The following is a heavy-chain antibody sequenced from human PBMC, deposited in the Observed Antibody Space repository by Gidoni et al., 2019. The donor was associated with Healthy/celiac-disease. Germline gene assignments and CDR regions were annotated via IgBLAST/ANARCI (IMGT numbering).Heavy chain of an antibody. J-gene: IGHJ4*02. CDR1: GFTFSDYY. CDR3: ARSPGAKRVDY. CDR2: ISSSSSYT. Sequence: QVQLVESGGGLVKPGGSLRLSCAASGFTFSDYYMSWIRQAPGKGLEWVSYISSSSSYTNYADSVKGRFIISRDNAKNSLYLQMNSLRAEDTAVYYCARSPGAKRVDYWGQGTLVTVSS. D-gene: IGHD3-10*01. V-gene: IGHV3-11*05.